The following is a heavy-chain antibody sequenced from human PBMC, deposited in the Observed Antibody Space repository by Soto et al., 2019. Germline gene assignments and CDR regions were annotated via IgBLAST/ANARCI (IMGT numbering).Heavy chain of an antibody. CDR2: IKQDGSEK. CDR3: ARPDYYDSSGYYFDY. J-gene: IGHJ4*02. Sequence: GGSLRLPCAAFGSPFSSFWRIGARQARGKGLEWVANIKQDGSEKYYVDSVKGRFTISRDNAKNSLYLQMNSLRAEDTAVYYCARPDYYDSSGYYFDYWGQGTLVTVSS. V-gene: IGHV3-7*03. CDR1: GSPFSSFW. D-gene: IGHD3-22*01.